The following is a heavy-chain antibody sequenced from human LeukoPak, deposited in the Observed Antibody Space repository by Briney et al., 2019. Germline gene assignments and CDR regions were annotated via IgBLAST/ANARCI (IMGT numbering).Heavy chain of an antibody. CDR3: ARSVYNYGPGADY. Sequence: GGSLRLSCAASGFTFSNYWMHWVRQAPGKGLVWVSRTNLDGRSTTYADSVKGRFTISRDNAKNTPFLQMNSLRAEDTAVYYCARSVYNYGPGADYWDQGTLVTVSS. CDR2: TNLDGRST. J-gene: IGHJ4*02. D-gene: IGHD5-12*01. CDR1: GFTFSNYW. V-gene: IGHV3-74*01.